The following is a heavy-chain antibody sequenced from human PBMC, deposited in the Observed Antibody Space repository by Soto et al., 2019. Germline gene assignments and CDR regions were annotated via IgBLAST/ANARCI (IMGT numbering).Heavy chain of an antibody. CDR3: ARRGVVTVSSYWYFDL. J-gene: IGHJ2*01. Sequence: VQLLASGGDLVQPGGSLRLSCAASGFTFSPYAMSWVRHAPGRGLEWVSGLSGSGGGTYYADSVKARFTISKDNSRYTLYLEMNSLRHDDTDVYPCARRGVVTVSSYWYFDLWGRGTLVTVSS. V-gene: IGHV3-23*01. D-gene: IGHD2-21*02. CDR1: GFTFSPYA. CDR2: LSGSGGGT.